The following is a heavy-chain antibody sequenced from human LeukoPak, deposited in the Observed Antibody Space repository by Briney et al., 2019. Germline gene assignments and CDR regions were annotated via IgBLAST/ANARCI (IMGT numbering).Heavy chain of an antibody. V-gene: IGHV1-3*01. CDR2: INPGNGNT. CDR1: GYTLTDHD. CDR3: AKDIRDYGDYPSFNY. D-gene: IGHD4-17*01. J-gene: IGHJ4*02. Sequence: ASVKVSCKAPGYTLTDHDLHWVRQAPEQRLEWMGWINPGNGNTKYSQKFHGRVTITRDTSASTAYMELSSLTSEDTALYYCAKDIRDYGDYPSFNYWGQGTLLTVSS.